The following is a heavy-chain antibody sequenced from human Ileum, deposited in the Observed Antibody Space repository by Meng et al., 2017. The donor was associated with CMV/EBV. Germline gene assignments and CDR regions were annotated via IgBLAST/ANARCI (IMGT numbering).Heavy chain of an antibody. CDR1: GFTFTNFA. CDR3: AKDIQYAILIPIGNGFDI. Sequence: GESLKISCAASGFTFTNFAIHWVRQAPGKGLECVAVISYDGDKKAYADSVKGRFVISRDNAKNYLYLQMNSLRPEDTAMYYCAKDIQYAILIPIGNGFDIWGQGTMVTVSS. D-gene: IGHD2-2*01. J-gene: IGHJ3*02. V-gene: IGHV3-30*09. CDR2: ISYDGDKK.